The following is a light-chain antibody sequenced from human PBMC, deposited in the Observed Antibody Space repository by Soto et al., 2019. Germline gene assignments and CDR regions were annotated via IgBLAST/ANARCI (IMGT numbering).Light chain of an antibody. V-gene: IGKV3-20*01. CDR2: GAS. CDR1: QIISSTS. CDR3: QQYGSSPYT. Sequence: EVLLTQSPGTLSLSPGERATLSCRASQIISSTSLAWYQQKPGQPPRLLLSGASRRATGIPDRFSGSGSGTDFTLTISRLEPEDFAVYYCQQYGSSPYTFGQGTKLDIK. J-gene: IGKJ2*01.